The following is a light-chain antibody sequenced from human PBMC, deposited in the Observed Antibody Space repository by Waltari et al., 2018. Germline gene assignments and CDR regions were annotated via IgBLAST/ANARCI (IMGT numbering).Light chain of an antibody. J-gene: IGKJ2*01. CDR3: QQYNTWSYT. CDR1: QNVNTQ. CDR2: SAS. V-gene: IGKV3-15*01. Sequence: ETVMTQSPATLSMSPGDRATLSCRASQNVNTQFGWYQQKPGQAPRLLFYSASNRAPGIPSPFSASGSGTEFTLNITSLQPGDFAVYYCQQYNTWSYTFGQGTKLEIK.